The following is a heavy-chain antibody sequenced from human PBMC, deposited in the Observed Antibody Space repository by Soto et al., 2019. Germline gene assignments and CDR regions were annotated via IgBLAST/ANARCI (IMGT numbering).Heavy chain of an antibody. CDR1: GYTFTSYA. V-gene: IGHV1-3*01. J-gene: IGHJ4*02. CDR2: INAGNGNT. D-gene: IGHD3-3*01. Sequence: ASVKVSFKASGYTFTSYAMHWVRQAPGQRLEWMGWINAGNGNTKYSQKFQGRVTITRDTSASTAYMELSSLRSEDTAVYYCAREASYDFWSDYYFDYWGQGTLVTVSS. CDR3: AREASYDFWSDYYFDY.